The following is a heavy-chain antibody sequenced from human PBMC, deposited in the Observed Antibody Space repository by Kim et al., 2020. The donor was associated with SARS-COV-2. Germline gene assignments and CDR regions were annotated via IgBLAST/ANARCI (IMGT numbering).Heavy chain of an antibody. Sequence: GESLKISCKGSGYSFAKYWIGWVRQMPGKGLEWMGNIYPGDFDTKYSPSFQGQVTISADKSISTAYLQWSSLKASDTAMFYCVRHEASSGYYLLDHWGQGTLVTVSS. CDR2: IYPGDFDT. CDR1: GYSFAKYW. CDR3: VRHEASSGYYLLDH. V-gene: IGHV5-51*01. D-gene: IGHD5-12*01. J-gene: IGHJ4*02.